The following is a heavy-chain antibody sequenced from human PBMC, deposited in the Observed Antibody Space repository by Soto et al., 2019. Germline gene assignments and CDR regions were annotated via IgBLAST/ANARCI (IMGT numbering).Heavy chain of an antibody. CDR2: TSYDGSNK. Sequence: QVQLVESGGGVVQPGRSLRLSCAASGFTFSSYGMHWVRQAPGKGLEWVAVTSYDGSNKDYADSVKGRLTISRDNSKQTLHLQMNGLRAEDTAVYYCAKDVRTGNTLYYHGMYVCGQGPTVTVSS. J-gene: IGHJ6*02. CDR1: GFTFSSYG. D-gene: IGHD1-7*01. CDR3: AKDVRTGNTLYYHGMYV. V-gene: IGHV3-30*18.